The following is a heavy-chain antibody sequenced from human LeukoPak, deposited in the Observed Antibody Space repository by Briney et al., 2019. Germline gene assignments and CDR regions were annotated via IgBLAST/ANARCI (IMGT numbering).Heavy chain of an antibody. CDR2: ISWNSGSI. V-gene: IGHV3-9*01. CDR1: GFTFDDYA. CDR3: AKEFDY. Sequence: GRSLRLSCAASGFTFDDYAMHWVRQAPGKGLEWVSGISWNSGSIGYADSVKGRFTIARDNAKNSLYLQMNSLRAEDTALYYCAKEFDYWGQGTLVIVSS. J-gene: IGHJ4*02.